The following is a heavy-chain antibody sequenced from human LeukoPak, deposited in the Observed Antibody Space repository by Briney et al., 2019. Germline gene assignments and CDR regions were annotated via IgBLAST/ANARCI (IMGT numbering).Heavy chain of an antibody. D-gene: IGHD5-18*01. Sequence: SETLSLTCAVYGGSFSGYYWNWIRQPPGKGLEWIGEINHSGSANYNPSLKSRVTISVDTSKNQFSLKLSSVTAADTAVYYCARRNVDTPIVVFDLWGQGTRHTVSS. V-gene: IGHV4-34*01. CDR2: INHSGSA. CDR1: GGSFSGYY. CDR3: ARRNVDTPIVVFDL. J-gene: IGHJ4*02.